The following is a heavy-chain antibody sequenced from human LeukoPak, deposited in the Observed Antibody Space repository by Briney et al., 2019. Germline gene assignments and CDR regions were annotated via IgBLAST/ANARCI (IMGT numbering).Heavy chain of an antibody. CDR2: FDPEDGET. CDR3: ARDLGLSLYYGSGSRSSGY. D-gene: IGHD3-10*01. Sequence: ASVKVSCKVSGYTPTELSMNWVRQAPGKGLEWMGRFDPEDGETIYTQKFQGRVTMTEDTSTDTAYMELTSLISDDTAVYYCARDLGLSLYYGSGSRSSGYWGQGTLVTVSS. CDR1: GYTPTELS. V-gene: IGHV1-24*01. J-gene: IGHJ4*02.